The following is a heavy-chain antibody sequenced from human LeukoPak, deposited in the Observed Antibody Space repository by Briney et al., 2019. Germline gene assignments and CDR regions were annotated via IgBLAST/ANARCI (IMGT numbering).Heavy chain of an antibody. J-gene: IGHJ4*02. CDR1: GFTFSSYG. Sequence: GGSLRLSCAASGFTFSSYGMHWVRQATGKGLEWVAVIRYDGSNKYYADYVKGRFTISRENSKKTLYLQMNSLRAEDTAVYYCAKEPTTEAIFGVVIGPYWGQGTLVTVSS. CDR2: IRYDGSNK. V-gene: IGHV3-30*02. CDR3: AKEPTTEAIFGVVIGPY. D-gene: IGHD3-3*01.